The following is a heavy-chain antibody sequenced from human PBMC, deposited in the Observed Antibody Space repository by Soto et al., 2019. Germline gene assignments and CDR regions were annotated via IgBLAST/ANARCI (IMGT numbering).Heavy chain of an antibody. V-gene: IGHV3-9*01. CDR3: AKDKDYYDSSGYYDY. CDR2: ISWNSGSI. D-gene: IGHD3-22*01. J-gene: IGHJ4*02. CDR1: GFTFDDYA. Sequence: GGSLRLSCAASGFTFDDYAMHWVRQAPGKGLEWVSGISWNSGSIGYADSVKGRFTISRDNAKNSLYLQMNSLRAEDTALYYCAKDKDYYDSSGYYDYWGQGTLVTVSS.